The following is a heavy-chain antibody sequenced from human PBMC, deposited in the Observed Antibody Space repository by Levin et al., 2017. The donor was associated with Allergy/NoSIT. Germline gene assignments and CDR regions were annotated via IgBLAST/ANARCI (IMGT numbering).Heavy chain of an antibody. V-gene: IGHV3-48*01. CDR3: ARVWFGEYRRDYGMDV. CDR1: GFTFSSYS. CDR2: ISSSSSTI. D-gene: IGHD3-10*01. J-gene: IGHJ6*02. Sequence: GGSLRLSCAASGFTFSSYSMNWVRQAPGKGLEWVSYISSSSSTIYYADSVKGRFTIARDNAKNSLYLQMNGLRAEDTAVYYCARVWFGEYRRDYGMDVWGQGTTVTVSS.